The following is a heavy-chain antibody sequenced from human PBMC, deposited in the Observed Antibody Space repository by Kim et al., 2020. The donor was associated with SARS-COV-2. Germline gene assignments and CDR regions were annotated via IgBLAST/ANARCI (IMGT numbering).Heavy chain of an antibody. CDR3: ARHVRTPLGLGEGYFDY. CDR1: GGSISSYY. D-gene: IGHD3-16*01. V-gene: IGHV4-59*08. CDR2: IYYSGST. Sequence: SETLSLTCTVSGGSISSYYWSWIRQPPGKGLEWIGYIYYSGSTNYNPSLKSRVTISVDTSKNQFSLKLSSVTAADTAVYYCARHVRTPLGLGEGYFDYWG. J-gene: IGHJ4*01.